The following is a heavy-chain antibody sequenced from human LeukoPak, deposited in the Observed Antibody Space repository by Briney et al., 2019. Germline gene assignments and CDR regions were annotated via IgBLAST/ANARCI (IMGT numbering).Heavy chain of an antibody. CDR1: GFTFSGYW. Sequence: GGSLRLSCAASGFTFSGYWMNWVRQAPGKGLEWVSSISSSSSYIYYADSVKGRFTISRDNAKNSLYLQMNSLRAEDTAVYYCAREYCSSTSCYMYYYYYMDVWGKGTTVTVSS. D-gene: IGHD2-2*02. CDR3: AREYCSSTSCYMYYYYYMDV. CDR2: ISSSSSYI. J-gene: IGHJ6*03. V-gene: IGHV3-21*01.